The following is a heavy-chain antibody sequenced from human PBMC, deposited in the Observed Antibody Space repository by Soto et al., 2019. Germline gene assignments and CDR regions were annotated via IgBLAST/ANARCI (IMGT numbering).Heavy chain of an antibody. CDR2: INTDNGDT. D-gene: IGHD3-3*01. J-gene: IGHJ6*02. V-gene: IGHV1-3*04. CDR1: GYIFTSYS. Sequence: ASVKVSCKASGYIFTSYSIHWVYQAPGQGLQWVGWINTDNGDTKYSQKFQDRVTISRDTSISTAYMELSRLRSDDTAVYYCARDPSITIFGVATEAPDYYYYGMDVWGQGTTGTVSS. CDR3: ARDPSITIFGVATEAPDYYYYGMDV.